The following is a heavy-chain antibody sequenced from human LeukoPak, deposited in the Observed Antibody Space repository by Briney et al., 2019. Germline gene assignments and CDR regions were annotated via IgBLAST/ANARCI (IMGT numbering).Heavy chain of an antibody. V-gene: IGHV3-23*01. J-gene: IGHJ4*02. Sequence: GGSLRLSCAASGFTFSSYAMSWVRQAPGKGLEWVSAISGSGGSTYYADSVKGRFTISRDNSKNTLYLQMNSLRAEDTAVYYCAKEASGLNTVTTPLGYFDYWGQGTLVTASS. CDR2: ISGSGGST. CDR3: AKEASGLNTVTTPLGYFDY. CDR1: GFTFSSYA. D-gene: IGHD4-17*01.